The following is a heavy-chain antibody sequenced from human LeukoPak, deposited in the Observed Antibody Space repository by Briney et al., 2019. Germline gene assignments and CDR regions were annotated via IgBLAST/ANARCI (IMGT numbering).Heavy chain of an antibody. J-gene: IGHJ4*02. CDR1: GGTFSSYA. CDR3: AIDIAAAGIRFDY. D-gene: IGHD6-13*01. Sequence: ASVTVSCKASGGTFSSYAISWVRQAPGQGLEWMGGIIPIFGTANYAQKFQGRVTITTDESTSTAYMELSSLRSEDTAVYYCAIDIAAAGIRFDYWGQGTLVTVSS. CDR2: IIPIFGTA. V-gene: IGHV1-69*05.